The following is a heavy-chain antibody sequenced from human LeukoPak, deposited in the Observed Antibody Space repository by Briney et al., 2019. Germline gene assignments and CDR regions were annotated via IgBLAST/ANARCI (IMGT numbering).Heavy chain of an antibody. V-gene: IGHV3-66*01. CDR1: GFTVSSNY. J-gene: IGHJ4*02. Sequence: GGSLRLSCAASGFTVSSNYMSWVRQAPGKGLEWVSVIYSGGSTYYADSMKGRFTISRDNSKNTLYLQMNSLRAEDTAVYYCAREKERYYGSGSYYSYFDYWGQGTLVTVSS. D-gene: IGHD3-10*01. CDR3: AREKERYYGSGSYYSYFDY. CDR2: IYSGGST.